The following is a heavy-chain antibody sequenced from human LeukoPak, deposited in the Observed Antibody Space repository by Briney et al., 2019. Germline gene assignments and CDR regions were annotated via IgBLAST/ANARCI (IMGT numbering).Heavy chain of an antibody. D-gene: IGHD3-16*01. CDR2: IYYSGST. V-gene: IGHV4-59*01. CDR1: GVSISSYY. J-gene: IGHJ5*02. CDR3: ARGVYDYVWGSYTENWFDP. Sequence: SETLSLTCTVSGVSISSYYWSWIRQPPGKGLEWIGYIYYSGSTNYNPSLKSRVTISVDTSKNQFSLKLSSVTAADTAVYYCARGVYDYVWGSYTENWFDPWGQGTLVTVSS.